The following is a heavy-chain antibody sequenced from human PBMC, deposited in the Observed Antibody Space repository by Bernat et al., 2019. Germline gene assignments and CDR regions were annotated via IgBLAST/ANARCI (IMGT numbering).Heavy chain of an antibody. D-gene: IGHD1-26*01. V-gene: IGHV3-30*02. J-gene: IGHJ4*02. Sequence: QVQLVESGGGVVQPGGSLRLSFAASGFTFSSYGMHWVRQAPGKGLEWVAFIRYDGSNKYYADSVKGRFTISRENSKNTLYLQMNSLRAEDTAVYYCAKDGGSYYVDDYWGQGTLVTVSS. CDR3: AKDGGSYYVDDY. CDR2: IRYDGSNK. CDR1: GFTFSSYG.